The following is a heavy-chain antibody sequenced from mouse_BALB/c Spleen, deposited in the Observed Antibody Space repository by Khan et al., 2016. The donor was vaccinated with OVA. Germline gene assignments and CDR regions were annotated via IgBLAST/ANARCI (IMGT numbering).Heavy chain of an antibody. CDR2: IAPANGNV. CDR1: GFNIRDNY. Sequence: IQLVQSGAELVKPGASVKLSCTASGFNIRDNYIHWVKQRPEQGLEWIGRIAPANGNVKYDPKFQGKATITADTSSNTAYLQVSSLTSEDSAVYYCAHPCYDPRYFDVWGAGTTVTVSS. CDR3: AHPCYDPRYFDV. V-gene: IGHV14-3*02. J-gene: IGHJ1*01. D-gene: IGHD2-3*01.